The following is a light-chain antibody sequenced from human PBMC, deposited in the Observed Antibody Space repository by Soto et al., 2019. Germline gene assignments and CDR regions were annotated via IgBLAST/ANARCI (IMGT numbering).Light chain of an antibody. V-gene: IGKV3D-20*02. CDR2: DTS. Sequence: VKKHCPYTVSMCIANRAKLSCRVSQSLTHSYIAWYQVKPGQAPRLFIYDTSSRATGIPARLSGSGSGTDFTLAISILEPEDFAVYYCQLRSNWPPGFCQGTRLDIK. CDR3: QLRSNWPPG. J-gene: IGKJ5*01. CDR1: QSLTHSY.